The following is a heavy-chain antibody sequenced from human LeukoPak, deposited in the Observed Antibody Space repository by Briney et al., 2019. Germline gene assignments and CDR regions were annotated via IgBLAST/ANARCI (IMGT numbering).Heavy chain of an antibody. J-gene: IGHJ4*02. CDR3: CVNGVCYLDY. V-gene: IGHV3-20*04. CDR2: ISWNGGNT. D-gene: IGHD2-8*01. Sequence: PGGSLTLSCAASGFKFDDYGMGWVRQDSGKGLEWVSGISWNGGNTGYADSVKGRFTISRDNAKNSLFLQVNSLRADDTAFYYCCVNGVCYLDYWGQGTLVTVSS. CDR1: GFKFDDYG.